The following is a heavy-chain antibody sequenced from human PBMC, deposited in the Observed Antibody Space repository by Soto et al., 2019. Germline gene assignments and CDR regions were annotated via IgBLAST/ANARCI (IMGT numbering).Heavy chain of an antibody. Sequence: SETLSLTCAVYGGSFSGYYWSWIRQPPGKGLEWIGEINHSGSTNYNPSLKSRVTISVDTSKNQFSLKLSSVTAADTAVYYCVAFQVVLMVYATWGQGTLVTVSS. V-gene: IGHV4-34*01. J-gene: IGHJ5*02. CDR2: INHSGST. CDR3: VAFQVVLMVYAT. CDR1: GGSFSGYY. D-gene: IGHD2-8*01.